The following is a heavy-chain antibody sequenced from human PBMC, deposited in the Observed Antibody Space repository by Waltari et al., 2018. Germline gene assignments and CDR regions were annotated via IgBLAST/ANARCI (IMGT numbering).Heavy chain of an antibody. CDR2: VHGSGRT. CDR3: ARDRGRGLYLDT. V-gene: IGHV4-4*02. CDR1: GDSVSSAYL. D-gene: IGHD2-15*01. J-gene: IGHJ5*02. Sequence: QLQLQESGPGLVKPSGTLSLSCAVSGDSVSSAYLWNWVRQSPQKGLEWIGLVHGSGRTNYNPSFASRVTVSLDTSKNLFSLKVTSATAADTAVYYCARDRGRGLYLDTWGPGTLVTVSP.